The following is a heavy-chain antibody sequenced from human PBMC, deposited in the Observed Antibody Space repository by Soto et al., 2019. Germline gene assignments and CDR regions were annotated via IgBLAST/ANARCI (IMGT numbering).Heavy chain of an antibody. J-gene: IGHJ5*02. Sequence: SETLSLTCFVSAGSVTSYHWSWIRHFPSKGLEWIAYTAYTGNTNYNPSLQSRLTISLDTSKNQLSLRLTSMTAADTAVYYCAREMQAGFTHSFDPWGRRPWSPSPQ. D-gene: IGHD6-13*01. V-gene: IGHV4-59*02. CDR1: AGSVTSYH. CDR2: TAYTGNT. CDR3: AREMQAGFTHSFDP.